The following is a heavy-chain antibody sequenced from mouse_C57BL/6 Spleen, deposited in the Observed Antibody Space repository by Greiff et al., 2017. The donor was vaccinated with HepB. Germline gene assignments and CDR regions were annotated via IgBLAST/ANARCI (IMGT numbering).Heavy chain of an antibody. D-gene: IGHD2-3*01. V-gene: IGHV1-62-2*01. J-gene: IGHJ3*01. CDR1: GYTFTEYT. Sequence: QVQLQQSGAELVKPGASVKLSCKASGYTFTEYTIHWVKQRSGQGLEWIGWFYPGSGSIKYNEKFKDKATLTADKSSSTVYMELSRLTSEDSAAYFCARHEARWLLREAWFAYWGQGTLVTVSA. CDR2: FYPGSGSI. CDR3: ARHEARWLLREAWFAY.